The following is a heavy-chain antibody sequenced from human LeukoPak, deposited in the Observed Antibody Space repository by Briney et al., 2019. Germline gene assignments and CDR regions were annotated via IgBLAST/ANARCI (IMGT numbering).Heavy chain of an antibody. D-gene: IGHD4-23*01. CDR2: IYYSGST. CDR3: AGQNSGCFDL. J-gene: IGHJ2*01. CDR1: GGSISSSSYY. Sequence: SETLSLTCTVSGGSISSSSYYWGWIRQPPGKGLEWIGSIYYSGSTYYNPSLKSRVTMSVDTSKNQFSLKLSSVTAADTAVYYCAGQNSGCFDLWGRGTLVTVSS. V-gene: IGHV4-39*01.